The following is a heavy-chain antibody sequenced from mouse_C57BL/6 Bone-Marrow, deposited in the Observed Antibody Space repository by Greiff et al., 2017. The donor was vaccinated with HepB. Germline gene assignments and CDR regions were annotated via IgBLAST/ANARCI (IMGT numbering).Heavy chain of an antibody. D-gene: IGHD2-4*01. Sequence: DVKLVESGAGLVKPGGSLKLSCAASGFTFSSYAMSWVRQTPEKRLEWVAYISSGGDYIYYADTVKGRFTISRDNARNTLYLQMSSLKSEDTAMYYCTRVRYDYDEAWFAYWGQGTLVTVSA. CDR2: ISSGGDYI. J-gene: IGHJ3*01. V-gene: IGHV5-9-1*02. CDR1: GFTFSSYA. CDR3: TRVRYDYDEAWFAY.